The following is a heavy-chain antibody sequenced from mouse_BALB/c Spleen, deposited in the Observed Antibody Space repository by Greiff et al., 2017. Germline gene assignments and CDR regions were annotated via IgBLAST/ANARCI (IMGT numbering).Heavy chain of an antibody. J-gene: IGHJ4*01. CDR1: GFTFSSYG. CDR3: ARQGGNGAMDY. D-gene: IGHD1-1*02. Sequence: EVQGVESGGDLVKPGGSLKLSCAASGFTFSSYGMSWVRQTPDKRLEWVATISSGGSYTYYPDSVKGRFTISRDNAKNTLYLQMSSLKSEDTAMYYCARQGGNGAMDYWGQGTSVTVSS. V-gene: IGHV5-6*01. CDR2: ISSGGSYT.